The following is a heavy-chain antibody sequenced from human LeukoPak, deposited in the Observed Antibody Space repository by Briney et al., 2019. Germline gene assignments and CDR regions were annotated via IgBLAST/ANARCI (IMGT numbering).Heavy chain of an antibody. CDR3: ATALGGGSNNWFDP. J-gene: IGHJ5*02. V-gene: IGHV1-24*01. CDR2: FDPEDGET. D-gene: IGHD2-15*01. CDR1: GYTLTELS. Sequence: ASVKVSCKVSGYTLTELSMHWVRQAPGKGLEWMGGFDPEDGETIYAQKFQGRVTMTEDTSTDTAYMELSSLRSEDTAVYYCATALGGGSNNWFDPWGQGTLVTVSS.